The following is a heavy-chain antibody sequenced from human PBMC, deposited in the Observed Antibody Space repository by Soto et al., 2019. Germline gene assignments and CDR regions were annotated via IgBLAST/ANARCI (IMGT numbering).Heavy chain of an antibody. D-gene: IGHD3-22*01. CDR3: ARDTASKAYDSHYYYPHFDS. J-gene: IGHJ5*01. V-gene: IGHV4-30-4*01. CDR1: GGSISSGDYY. Sequence: SETLSLTCTVSGGSISSGDYYWSWIRQPPGKGLEWIGNIYYSGSTYYNPSLKSRVTISLDTSKNQFSLKLSSVTAADTAVYYCARDTASKAYDSHYYYPHFDSWGQGALVTVSS. CDR2: IYYSGST.